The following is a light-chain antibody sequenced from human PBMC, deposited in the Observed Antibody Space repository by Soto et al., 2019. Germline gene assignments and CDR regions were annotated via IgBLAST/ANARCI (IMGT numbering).Light chain of an antibody. Sequence: DIQMTQSPSTLSAYVGDRVTITCRASQSLSGWLAWYQQQPGKAPNLLIYMASALASGVPSRFSGSGSGTEFTLTISSLQPDDFATYYCQHYSGYSWTFGQGTKVDIK. CDR1: QSLSGW. V-gene: IGKV1-5*03. CDR2: MAS. CDR3: QHYSGYSWT. J-gene: IGKJ1*01.